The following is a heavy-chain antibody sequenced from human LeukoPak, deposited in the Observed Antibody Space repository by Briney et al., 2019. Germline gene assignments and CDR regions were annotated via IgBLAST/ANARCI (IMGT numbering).Heavy chain of an antibody. V-gene: IGHV6-1*01. D-gene: IGHD1-1*01. CDR2: TYYRSKWYN. CDR3: AGGGRRPGLHY. CDR1: GDSVSSNSAA. J-gene: IGHJ4*02. Sequence: SQTLSLTCAISGDSVSSNSAAWNWISQSPSRGLECLGRTYYRSKWYNDYAVSVKSRITINPDTSKKQFSLQLNSVTPEDTAVYYCAGGGRRPGLHYWGQGTLVTVSS.